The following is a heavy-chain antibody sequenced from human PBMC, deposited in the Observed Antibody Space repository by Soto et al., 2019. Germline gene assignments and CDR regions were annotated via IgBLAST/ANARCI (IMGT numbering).Heavy chain of an antibody. D-gene: IGHD3-16*02. J-gene: IGHJ4*02. CDR1: GFSLSTSGVG. V-gene: IGHV2-5*02. CDR2: IYWDDDK. Sequence: QITLKESGPTLVKPTQTLTLTCTFSGFSLSTSGVGVGWIRQPPGKALEWLALIYWDDDKRYSPSLKSRLTITKDPSKNQVVLTMTNMDPVDTATYYCAHRRDSYYDYIWGSYRYTAFDYWGQGTLVTVSS. CDR3: AHRRDSYYDYIWGSYRYTAFDY.